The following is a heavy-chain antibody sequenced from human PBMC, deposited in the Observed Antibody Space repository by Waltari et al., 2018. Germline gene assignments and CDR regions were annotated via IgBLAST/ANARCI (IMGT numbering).Heavy chain of an antibody. D-gene: IGHD3-16*01. CDR1: GFTVSSNY. J-gene: IGHJ6*02. CDR2: IYSGGST. CDR3: ARDGLRGDYYYYGMDV. V-gene: IGHV3-53*01. Sequence: EVQLVESGGGLIQPGGSLRLSCSASGFTVSSNYMSWVRQAPGKGLEWVSVIYSGGSTYYADSVKGRFTISRDNSKNTLYLQMNSLRAEDTAVYYCARDGLRGDYYYYGMDVWGQGTTVTVSS.